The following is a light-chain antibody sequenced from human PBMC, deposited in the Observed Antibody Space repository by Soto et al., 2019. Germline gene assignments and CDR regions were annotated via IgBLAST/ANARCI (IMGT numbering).Light chain of an antibody. Sequence: VMTQAPATLSVSPGERATLSCRASQTINNNVAWYQLKDGQVPRLVIYGASRRATGIPDRFSGSGSGTDFTLTISRLEPEDFAVYYCQQYDSSPITFGQGTRLEIK. J-gene: IGKJ5*01. CDR3: QQYDSSPIT. V-gene: IGKV3-20*01. CDR2: GAS. CDR1: QTINNN.